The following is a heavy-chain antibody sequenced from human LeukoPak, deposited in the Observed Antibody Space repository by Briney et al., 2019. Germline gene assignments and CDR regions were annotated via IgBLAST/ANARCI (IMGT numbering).Heavy chain of an antibody. Sequence: PSETLSLTCAVYGGSFSGYYWSWIRQPPGKGLEWIGEINHSGSTNYNPSLKSRVTISVDTSKNQFSLKLSSVTAADTAVYYCARALLGVGYYYYGMDVWGQGTTVTVSS. J-gene: IGHJ6*02. CDR2: INHSGST. V-gene: IGHV4-34*01. CDR3: ARALLGVGYYYYGMDV. CDR1: GGSFSGYY. D-gene: IGHD3-16*01.